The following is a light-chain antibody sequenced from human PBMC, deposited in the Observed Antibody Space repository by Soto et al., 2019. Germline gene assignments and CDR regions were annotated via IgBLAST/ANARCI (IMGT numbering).Light chain of an antibody. CDR1: QSVSSN. CDR2: GAY. J-gene: IGKJ2*01. CDR3: QQYNKWPPYT. V-gene: IGKV3-15*01. Sequence: EIVMTQSPANLSVSPGERATLSCRASQSVSSNLAWYQQKPGQGPRLLIYGAYTRATNIPARFSGSGPGTEFTLTINSLQSEDFAVYYCQQYNKWPPYTFGQGTKLEIK.